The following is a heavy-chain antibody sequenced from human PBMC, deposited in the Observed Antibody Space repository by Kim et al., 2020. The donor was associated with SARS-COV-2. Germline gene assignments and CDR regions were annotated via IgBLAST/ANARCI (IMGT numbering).Heavy chain of an antibody. V-gene: IGHV1-2*02. D-gene: IGHD3-10*01. J-gene: IGHJ5*02. CDR2: INPNSGDT. Sequence: ASVKVSCKASGYTFTGYYIHWVRQAPGQGLEWMGWINPNSGDTKYAEKFHGRVTMTRDTSINTAYMELSRLRSDDTAMYYCTRDLAIRPTGGYNWFDPWGQGTLVSVSS. CDR3: TRDLAIRPTGGYNWFDP. CDR1: GYTFTGYY.